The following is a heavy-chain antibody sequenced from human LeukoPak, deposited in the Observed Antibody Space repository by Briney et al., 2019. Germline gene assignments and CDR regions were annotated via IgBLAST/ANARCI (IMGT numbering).Heavy chain of an antibody. Sequence: SETLSLTCAVYGGSFSGYYWSWIRQPPGKGLERIGEINHSGSTNYNPSLKSRVTISVDTSKNQFSLKLSSVTAADTAVYYCARGLGTVPYYFDYWGQGTLVTVSS. D-gene: IGHD4-17*01. CDR1: GGSFSGYY. V-gene: IGHV4-34*01. CDR2: INHSGST. J-gene: IGHJ4*02. CDR3: ARGLGTVPYYFDY.